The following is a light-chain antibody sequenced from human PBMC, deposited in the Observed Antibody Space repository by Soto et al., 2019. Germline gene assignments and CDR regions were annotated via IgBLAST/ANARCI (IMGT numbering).Light chain of an antibody. V-gene: IGKV3-11*01. CDR2: DTS. CDR3: QQRSSWPT. Sequence: EIVLTQSPATLSLSPGERATLSCRASQSVSRYLAWYQQKPGQAPRLLIYDTSHRATGIPARFSGSGSGTYFTLTISSLEPEDFTVYYCQQRSSWPTFGGGTKVEIK. J-gene: IGKJ4*01. CDR1: QSVSRY.